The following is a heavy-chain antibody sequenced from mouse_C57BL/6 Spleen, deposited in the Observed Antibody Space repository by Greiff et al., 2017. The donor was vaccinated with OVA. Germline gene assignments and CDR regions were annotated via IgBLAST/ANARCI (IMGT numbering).Heavy chain of an antibody. D-gene: IGHD2-1*01. J-gene: IGHJ3*01. CDR1: GYTFTSYW. CDR3: ARGGNFVGWFAD. CDR2: IDPSDSET. V-gene: IGHV1-52*01. Sequence: QVQLQQPGAELVRPGSSVKLSCKASGYTFTSYWMHWVKQRPIQGLEWIGNIDPSDSETHYNQKFKDKATLTEDKSSSTAYMQLSSLTSEDSAVYDCARGGNFVGWFADWGQGTLVTVSA.